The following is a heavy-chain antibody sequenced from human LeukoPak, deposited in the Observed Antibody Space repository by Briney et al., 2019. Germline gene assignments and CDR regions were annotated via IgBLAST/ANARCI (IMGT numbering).Heavy chain of an antibody. D-gene: IGHD6-19*01. V-gene: IGHV4-39*01. J-gene: IGHJ4*02. CDR2: IYYSGST. Sequence: SETLSLSCTVSGGSISSSSYYWGWVRQPPGKGEEWIGTIYYSGSTYYNASLKSRLTISVDTSKNQFSLMLSSVTAADTAVYYCARLSGGTQWLAPFDYWGQGTLVTVSS. CDR3: ARLSGGTQWLAPFDY. CDR1: GGSISSSSYY.